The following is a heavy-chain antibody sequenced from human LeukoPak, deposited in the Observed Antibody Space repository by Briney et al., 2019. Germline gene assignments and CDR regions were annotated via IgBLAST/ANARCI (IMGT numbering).Heavy chain of an antibody. CDR2: INWNGGST. Sequence: GGSLRLSCAASGFTFDDYGMSWVRQAPGKGLEWVSGINWNGGSTGYADSVKGRFTISRDNAKNSLYLQMNSLRAEDTAVYCCARDRRYCSGGSCYWFFDYWGQGTLVTVSS. J-gene: IGHJ4*02. D-gene: IGHD2-15*01. CDR1: GFTFDDYG. CDR3: ARDRRYCSGGSCYWFFDY. V-gene: IGHV3-20*04.